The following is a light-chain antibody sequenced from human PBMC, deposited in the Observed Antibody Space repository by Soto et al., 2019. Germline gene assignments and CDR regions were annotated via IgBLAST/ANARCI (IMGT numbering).Light chain of an antibody. V-gene: IGKV3-15*01. CDR3: QHYDNSPPSVT. CDR1: QSVSSN. Sequence: EIVMTQSPATLSVSPGERATLSCRASQSVSSNLAWYQQKPGQAPRLLIYGASTRATGIPARFSGSGSGTDFTLTISRLEPEDFALYYCQHYDNSPPSVTFGPGTKVDIK. J-gene: IGKJ3*01. CDR2: GAS.